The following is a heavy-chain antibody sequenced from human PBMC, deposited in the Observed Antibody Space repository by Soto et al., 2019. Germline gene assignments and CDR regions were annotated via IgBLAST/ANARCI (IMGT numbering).Heavy chain of an antibody. CDR3: AKDYDILTGYPNLFDY. CDR1: GFTFSSYA. V-gene: IGHV3-23*01. D-gene: IGHD3-9*01. Sequence: GGSLRLSCAASGFTFSSYAMSWVHQAPGKGLEWVSAISGSGGSTYYADSVKGRFTISRDNSKNTLYLQMNSLRAEDTAVYYCAKDYDILTGYPNLFDYWGQGTLVTVSS. CDR2: ISGSGGST. J-gene: IGHJ4*02.